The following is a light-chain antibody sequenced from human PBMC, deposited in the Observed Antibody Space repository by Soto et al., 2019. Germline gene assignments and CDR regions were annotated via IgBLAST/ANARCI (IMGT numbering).Light chain of an antibody. CDR2: END. V-gene: IGLV1-47*01. Sequence: QSVLTQPPSASGTPGQRVTISCSGSRSNIGRDFVYWYQQFPGTAPKLLIYENDQRPSGVPDRFSGYKSGTSASLAISGLRSEDEADYYCAAWDDSLGDVLFGGGTKLTVL. CDR1: RSNIGRDF. J-gene: IGLJ2*01. CDR3: AAWDDSLGDVL.